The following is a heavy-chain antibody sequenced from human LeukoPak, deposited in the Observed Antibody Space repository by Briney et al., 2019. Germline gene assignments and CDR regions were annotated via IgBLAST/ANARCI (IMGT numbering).Heavy chain of an antibody. CDR2: IYDSGST. CDR1: GGSVSSGGYY. D-gene: IGHD3-22*01. Sequence: SETLSLTCTVSGGSVSSGGYYWNWIRQHPGKGLEWIGYIYDSGSTDYNPSLKSRVIISVDTSKNQYSLKLISVTAADTAVYYCAREAVKYIDYWGQGTLVTVSS. J-gene: IGHJ4*02. CDR3: AREAVKYIDY. V-gene: IGHV4-31*03.